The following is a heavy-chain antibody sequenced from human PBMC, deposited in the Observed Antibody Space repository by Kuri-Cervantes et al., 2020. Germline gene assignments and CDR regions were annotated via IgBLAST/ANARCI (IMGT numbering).Heavy chain of an antibody. D-gene: IGHD3-10*01. V-gene: IGHV3-21*01. J-gene: IGHJ3*02. Sequence: GGSLRLSCAASGFTFSSYSMNWVRQAPGKGLEWVSSISSSSSYIYYADSVKGRFTISRDNAKNTLYLQMNSLRAEDTAVYYCARDSDLDAFDIWGQGTMVTVSS. CDR2: ISSSSSYI. CDR3: ARDSDLDAFDI. CDR1: GFTFSSYS.